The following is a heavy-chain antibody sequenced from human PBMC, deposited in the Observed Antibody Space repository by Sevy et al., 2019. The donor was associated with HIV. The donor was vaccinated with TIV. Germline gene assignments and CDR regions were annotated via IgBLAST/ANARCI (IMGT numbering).Heavy chain of an antibody. CDR2: IYHSGDS. V-gene: IGHV4-38-2*02. CDR1: GYSISSGHY. D-gene: IGHD6-6*01. CDR3: AKNMAARPLGD. J-gene: IGHJ4*02. Sequence: SETLSLTCSVSGYSISSGHYWGWIRQPPGKGLEWIGSIYHSGDSYYNPSLKSRVTISVDTSKNQFSLKLNSVTAADMAVYYCAKNMAARPLGDWGQGTLVTVSS.